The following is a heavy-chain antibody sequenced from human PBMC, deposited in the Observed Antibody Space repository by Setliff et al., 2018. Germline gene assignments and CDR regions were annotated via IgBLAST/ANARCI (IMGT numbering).Heavy chain of an antibody. CDR2: INPRAGTT. D-gene: IGHD2-2*01. CDR3: ARGGSPDCSTAGCRYGDYVY. Sequence: ASVKVSCKASGYTFTNYYTNWVRQAPGQGLEWMGIINPRAGTTSYAQKLQGRVTMNRDTSKNTVYMELSSLRSEDTAVYYCARGGSPDCSTAGCRYGDYVYWGQGTQVTVSS. CDR1: GYTFTNYY. V-gene: IGHV1-46*03. J-gene: IGHJ4*02.